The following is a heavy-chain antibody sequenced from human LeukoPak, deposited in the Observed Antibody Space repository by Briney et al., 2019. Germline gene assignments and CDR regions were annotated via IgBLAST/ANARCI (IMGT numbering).Heavy chain of an antibody. CDR1: GYTFTSYA. D-gene: IGHD3-22*01. CDR3: ARTPYYYDNSGYYDY. V-gene: IGHV1-18*01. J-gene: IGHJ4*02. CDR2: ISAYNGNT. Sequence: ASVKVSCKASGYTFTSYAISWVRQAPGQGLEWMGWISAYNGNTNYAQKLQGRVTMTTDTSTSTAYMELRSLRSDDTAVYYCARTPYYYDNSGYYDYWGQGTLVTVSS.